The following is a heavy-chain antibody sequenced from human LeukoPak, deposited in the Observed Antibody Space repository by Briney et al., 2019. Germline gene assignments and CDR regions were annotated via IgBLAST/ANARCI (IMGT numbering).Heavy chain of an antibody. D-gene: IGHD6-13*01. V-gene: IGHV4-39*07. CDR2: IYYGGTT. Sequence: SETLSLTCTVSGGSISSSSYYWGWIRQPPGKGLEWIGSIYYGGTTYYNPSLKSRVSISIDTSKQQFSLKLNSVTAADTAVYYCARDLSESAAGTGWFDPWGQGTLVTVSA. J-gene: IGHJ5*02. CDR1: GGSISSSSYY. CDR3: ARDLSESAAGTGWFDP.